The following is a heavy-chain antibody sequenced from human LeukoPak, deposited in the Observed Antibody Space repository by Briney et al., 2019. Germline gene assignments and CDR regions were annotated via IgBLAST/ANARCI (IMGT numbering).Heavy chain of an antibody. J-gene: IGHJ6*03. CDR1: GYTFTSYA. V-gene: IGHV1-18*01. CDR2: IITYNGNT. Sequence: AASVKVSCKTSGYTFTSYAISWVRQAPGQRLEWMGWIITYNGNTYYSQKLQGRVTMTTDTSTSTAYMELRSLRSDDPAVYFCAKTTVTSEEYFYYYMDVWGKGTTVTVSS. CDR3: AKTTVTSEEYFYYYMDV. D-gene: IGHD4-17*01.